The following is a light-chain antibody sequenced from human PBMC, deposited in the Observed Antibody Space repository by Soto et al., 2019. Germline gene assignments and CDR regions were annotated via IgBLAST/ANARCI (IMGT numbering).Light chain of an antibody. CDR1: QGIRID. J-gene: IGKJ3*01. V-gene: IGKV1-17*01. CDR3: LQHNSFPPT. Sequence: DIQMTQSPSSLSASVGDRVTLSCRASQGIRIDLGWYQQKPGKAPKRLIYGASSLSSGVPSRFSGSGSGTEFTLTITSPQPEDFATYYCLQHNSFPPTFGPGTKVDIK. CDR2: GAS.